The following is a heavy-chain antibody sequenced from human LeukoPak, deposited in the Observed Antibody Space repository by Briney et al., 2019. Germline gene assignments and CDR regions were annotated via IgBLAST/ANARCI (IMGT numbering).Heavy chain of an antibody. CDR2: IKQDGSEK. CDR3: ARPTTVTTISADAFDI. CDR1: GFTFSSYW. J-gene: IGHJ3*02. V-gene: IGHV3-7*01. D-gene: IGHD4-17*01. Sequence: GGSLRLSCAASGFTFSSYWMSWVRQAPGKGLEWVANIKQDGSEKYYVDSVMGRFTISRDNAQNSLYLQMNSLRAEDSSVYYCARPTTVTTISADAFDIWGQGTMVTVSS.